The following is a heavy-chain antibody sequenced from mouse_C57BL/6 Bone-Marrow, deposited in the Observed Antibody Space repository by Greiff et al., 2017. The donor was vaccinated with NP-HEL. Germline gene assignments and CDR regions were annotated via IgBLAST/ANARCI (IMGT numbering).Heavy chain of an antibody. V-gene: IGHV1-64*01. Sequence: QVQLQQSGAELVKPGASVKLSCKASGYTFTSYWMHWVKQRPGQGLEWIGMIHPNSGSTNSNEKFKSKATLTVDKSSSTAYMQLSSLTSEDSAVYYCARGGYDYYLPRFAYWGQGTLVTVSA. J-gene: IGHJ3*01. D-gene: IGHD2-4*01. CDR3: ARGGYDYYLPRFAY. CDR2: IHPNSGST. CDR1: GYTFTSYW.